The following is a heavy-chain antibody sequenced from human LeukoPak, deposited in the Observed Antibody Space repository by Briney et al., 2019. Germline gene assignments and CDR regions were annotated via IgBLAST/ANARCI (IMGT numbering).Heavy chain of an antibody. CDR1: GYTFTSYA. J-gene: IGHJ4*02. D-gene: IGHD2-15*01. Sequence: ASVKVSCKASGYTFTSYAMHWVRQAPGQRLEWMGWINAGNGNTKYSQKFQGRVTITRDTSASTAYMELSSLRSEDTAVYYCARAWVYCSGGSCYYFDYWGQGTLVTVSS. CDR3: ARAWVYCSGGSCYYFDY. V-gene: IGHV1-3*01. CDR2: INAGNGNT.